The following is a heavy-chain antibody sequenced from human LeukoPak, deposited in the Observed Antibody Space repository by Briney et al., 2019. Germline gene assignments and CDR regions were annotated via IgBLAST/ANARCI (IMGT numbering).Heavy chain of an antibody. V-gene: IGHV3-73*01. CDR1: GFTFSGSA. Sequence: GGSLRLSCAASGFTFSGSAMHWVRQASGKGLEWVGRIRSKANSYATAYAASVKGRFTISREDSKNTAYLQMNSLKTEDTAVYYCTRADDCSSTSCRPRGKYYMDVWGKGTTVTVSS. J-gene: IGHJ6*03. CDR2: IRSKANSYAT. CDR3: TRADDCSSTSCRPRGKYYMDV. D-gene: IGHD2-2*01.